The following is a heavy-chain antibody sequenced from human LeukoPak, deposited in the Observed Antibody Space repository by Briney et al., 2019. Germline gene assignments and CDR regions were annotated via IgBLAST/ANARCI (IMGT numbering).Heavy chain of an antibody. V-gene: IGHV4-34*01. D-gene: IGHD2-21*01. Sequence: SETLSLTCAVYGGSFSGYYWSWIRQPPGKGLEWIGEINHSGSTNYNPSLKSRVTISVDTSKNQFSLKLSSVTAADTAVYYCARERGGNSAFDIWGQGTMVTVSS. CDR3: ARERGGNSAFDI. CDR1: GGSFSGYY. J-gene: IGHJ3*02. CDR2: INHSGST.